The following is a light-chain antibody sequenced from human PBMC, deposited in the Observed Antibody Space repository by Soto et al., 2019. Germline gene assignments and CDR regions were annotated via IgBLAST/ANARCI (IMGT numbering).Light chain of an antibody. Sequence: DIRMTQSPPSLSASVGDKITTTCRANQGINNFLAWYHQKPGEVPKLLMYDASTLQSGASSRFSGSGSATVFTLTINSLQPEDVGTYNCQRYDSVPRTFGQGTKVEVK. V-gene: IGKV1-27*01. J-gene: IGKJ1*01. CDR2: DAS. CDR3: QRYDSVPRT. CDR1: QGINNF.